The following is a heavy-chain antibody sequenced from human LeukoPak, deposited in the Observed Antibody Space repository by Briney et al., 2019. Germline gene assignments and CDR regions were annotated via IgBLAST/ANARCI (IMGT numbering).Heavy chain of an antibody. CDR3: AILQVVEKAFDI. J-gene: IGHJ3*02. CDR1: GFTFDDYA. Sequence: GGSLRLSCAASGFTFDDYAMHWVRQAPGKGLEWVSLISGDGGSTYYADSVKGRFTISRDNSKNSLYLQMNSLRTKDTALYYCAILQVVEKAFDIWGQGTMVTVSS. V-gene: IGHV3-43*02. D-gene: IGHD2-15*01. CDR2: ISGDGGST.